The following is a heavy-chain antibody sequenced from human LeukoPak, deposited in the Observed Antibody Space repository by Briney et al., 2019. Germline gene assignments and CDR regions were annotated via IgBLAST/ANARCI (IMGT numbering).Heavy chain of an antibody. CDR1: GFTLSSYA. V-gene: IGHV3-23*01. CDR2: IGGSDGST. D-gene: IGHD3-22*01. Sequence: GGSLRLSCAASGFTLSSYAMSWVRLAPGKGLEWVSAIGGSDGSTYYADSVKGRFTISRDNSKDTLYLQMNSLRAEDTAVYYCAKRDSSGSYPYYFDYWGQGTLVTVSS. J-gene: IGHJ4*02. CDR3: AKRDSSGSYPYYFDY.